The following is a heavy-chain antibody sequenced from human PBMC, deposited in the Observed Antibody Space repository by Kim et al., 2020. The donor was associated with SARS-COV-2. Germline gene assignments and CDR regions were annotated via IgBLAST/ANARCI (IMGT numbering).Heavy chain of an antibody. CDR2: T. CDR3: TRADSSSTGMDV. Sequence: TKFAAAVKGRFTISRDDSKNSLYLQMNSLKTEDTAVYYCTRADSSSTGMDVWGQGTTVTVSS. J-gene: IGHJ6*02. V-gene: IGHV3-72*01. D-gene: IGHD6-19*01.